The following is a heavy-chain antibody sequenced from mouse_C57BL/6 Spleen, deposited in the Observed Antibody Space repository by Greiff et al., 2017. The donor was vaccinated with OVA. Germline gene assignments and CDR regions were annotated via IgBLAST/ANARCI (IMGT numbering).Heavy chain of an antibody. CDR1: GYTFTDYN. V-gene: IGHV1-18*01. Sequence: EVQLQQSGPELVKPGASVKIPCKASGYTFTDYNMDWVKQSHGKSLEWIGDINPNNGGTIYNQKFKGKATLTVDKSSSTAYMELRSLTSEDTAVYYCARRTHYYGSSYWYFDVWGTGTTVTVSS. CDR2: INPNNGGT. CDR3: ARRTHYYGSSYWYFDV. J-gene: IGHJ1*03. D-gene: IGHD1-1*01.